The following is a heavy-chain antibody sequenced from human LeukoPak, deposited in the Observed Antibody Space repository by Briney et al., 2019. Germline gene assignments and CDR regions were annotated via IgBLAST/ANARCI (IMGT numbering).Heavy chain of an antibody. CDR1: GGSFSGYY. V-gene: IGHV4-34*01. J-gene: IGHJ4*02. D-gene: IGHD3-3*01. Sequence: SETLSLTCAVYGGSFSGYYWSWIRQPPGKGLEWIGEINHSGSTNYNASLKSRLTISVDTSKNQFSLKLSSVTAADRAVFYCARGPILRFLEWLLSENYYFDYWGQGTLVTVSS. CDR3: ARGPILRFLEWLLSENYYFDY. CDR2: INHSGST.